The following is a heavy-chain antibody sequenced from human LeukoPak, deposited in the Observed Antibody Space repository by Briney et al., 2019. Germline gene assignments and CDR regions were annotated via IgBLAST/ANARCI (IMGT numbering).Heavy chain of an antibody. J-gene: IGHJ3*02. CDR1: GFTFSSYG. Sequence: GGSLRLSCAASGFTFSSYGMHWVRQAPGKGLEWVAFIRYDGSNKYYADSVKGRFTISRDNSKNTLYLQMNSLRAEDTAVYYCAKERSYYYDSSGYFPDAFDIWGQGTMVTVSS. CDR2: IRYDGSNK. V-gene: IGHV3-30*02. CDR3: AKERSYYYDSSGYFPDAFDI. D-gene: IGHD3-22*01.